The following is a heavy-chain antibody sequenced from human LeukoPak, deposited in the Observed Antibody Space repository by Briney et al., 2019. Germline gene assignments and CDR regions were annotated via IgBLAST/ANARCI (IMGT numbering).Heavy chain of an antibody. CDR3: ARFPRPQTTGDPDY. CDR1: GFTFSSYS. V-gene: IGHV3-21*01. J-gene: IGHJ4*02. Sequence: PGGSLRLSCAASGFTFSSYSMNWVRQAPGKGLEWVSSISSSSSYIYYADSVKGRFTISRDNAKNSLYLQMNSLRAEDTAVYYCARFPRPQTTGDPDYWGQGTLVTVSS. CDR2: ISSSSSYI. D-gene: IGHD4-17*01.